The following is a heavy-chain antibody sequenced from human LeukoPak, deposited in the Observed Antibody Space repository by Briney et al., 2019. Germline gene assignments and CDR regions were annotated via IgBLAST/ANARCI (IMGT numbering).Heavy chain of an antibody. CDR2: IYYSGST. J-gene: IGHJ4*02. CDR1: GGSISSYY. Sequence: PSETLSLTCTVSGGSISSYYWSWIRQPPGKGLEWIGYIYYSGSTNYNPSLKSRVTISVDTSKNQFSLKLSSVTAADTAVYYCARVRMVRGVIQYYFDYWGQGTLVTVSS. V-gene: IGHV4-59*01. D-gene: IGHD3-10*01. CDR3: ARVRMVRGVIQYYFDY.